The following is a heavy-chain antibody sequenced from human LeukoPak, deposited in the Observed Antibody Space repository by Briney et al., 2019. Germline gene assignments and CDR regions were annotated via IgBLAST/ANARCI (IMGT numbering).Heavy chain of an antibody. Sequence: GSLLLSCSASGFTFSSYAMSWVRQAPGKGLEWVSTISNSGSSTYYADSVKGRFTISRDNSKNTLYLQTDSLRAEDTAVYYCAKTRSGSYYGDASDIWGQGTMVTVSS. D-gene: IGHD1-26*01. J-gene: IGHJ3*02. V-gene: IGHV3-23*01. CDR1: GFTFSSYA. CDR3: AKTRSGSYYGDASDI. CDR2: ISNSGSST.